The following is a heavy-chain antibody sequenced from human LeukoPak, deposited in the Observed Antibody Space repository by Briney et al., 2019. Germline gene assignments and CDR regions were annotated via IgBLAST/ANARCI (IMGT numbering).Heavy chain of an antibody. Sequence: SVKVSCKASGFTFTRSAMQWVRQARGPRLEWIGWIVVGSGNTKYAQKFQERVTITRDMSTGTAYMELSRLRSEDTAVYYCATSGFGFGELPSYFYYYMDVWGKGTTVTISS. D-gene: IGHD3-10*01. CDR1: GFTFTRSA. J-gene: IGHJ6*03. V-gene: IGHV1-58*02. CDR3: ATSGFGFGELPSYFYYYMDV. CDR2: IVVGSGNT.